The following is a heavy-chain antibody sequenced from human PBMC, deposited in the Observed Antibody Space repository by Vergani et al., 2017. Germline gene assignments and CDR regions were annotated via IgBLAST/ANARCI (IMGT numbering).Heavy chain of an antibody. CDR1: GYSFPNYW. V-gene: IGHV5-51*01. J-gene: IGHJ4*02. Sequence: EVQMVQSGAEVEKPGESLKISCKGSGYSFPNYWIGWVRQMPGKGLEWMGVIFPGDSDTKYSPSFQGQVSISVNKSINTAYLQWSRLRASDTAMYYCARLLGYSGFDFWGQGTLVIVSS. CDR3: ARLLGYSGFDF. D-gene: IGHD5-12*01. CDR2: IFPGDSDT.